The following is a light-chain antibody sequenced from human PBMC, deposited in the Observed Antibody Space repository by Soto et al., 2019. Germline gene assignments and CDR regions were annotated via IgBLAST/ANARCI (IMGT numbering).Light chain of an antibody. CDR1: QRVSSY. CDR2: DAS. V-gene: IGKV3-11*01. Sequence: EIVLTQSPATLSLSPGERATLSCRASQRVSSYLAWYQQKPGQAPRLLIFDASNRATGVPARFSGSGSGTDFTLTISSLEPDDFAFYYCQQRSNWPLTFGGGAKVDIK. CDR3: QQRSNWPLT. J-gene: IGKJ4*01.